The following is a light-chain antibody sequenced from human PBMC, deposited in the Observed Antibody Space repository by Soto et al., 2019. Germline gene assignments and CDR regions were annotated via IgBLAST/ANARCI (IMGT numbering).Light chain of an antibody. J-gene: IGLJ2*01. CDR2: SNT. V-gene: IGLV1-44*01. CDR3: AAWDDSLNGVV. Sequence: QLVLTQPPSASGTPGQRVTISCSGSSSNIGSHTVNWYQQLPGTAPRLLIYSNTQRPSGVPDRFSGSKSCTSASLAISGLQSEYEADYYCAAWDDSLNGVVFGGGTKLTVL. CDR1: SSNIGSHT.